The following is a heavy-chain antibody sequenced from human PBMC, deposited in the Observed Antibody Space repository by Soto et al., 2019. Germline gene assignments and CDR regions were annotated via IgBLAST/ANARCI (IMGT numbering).Heavy chain of an antibody. D-gene: IGHD3-10*01. CDR2: ISYDGSNK. V-gene: IGHV3-30*18. CDR1: GFTFSSYG. Sequence: GGSLRLSCAASGFTFSSYGMHWVRQAPGKGLEWVAVISYDGSNKYYADSVKGRFTISRDNSKNTLYLQMNSLRAEDTAVYYCAKGFTMVRGPLGYWGQGTLVTVSS. J-gene: IGHJ4*02. CDR3: AKGFTMVRGPLGY.